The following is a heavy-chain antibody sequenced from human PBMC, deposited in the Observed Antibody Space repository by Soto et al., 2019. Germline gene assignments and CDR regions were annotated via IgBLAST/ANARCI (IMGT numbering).Heavy chain of an antibody. Sequence: SETLSLTCTVSGGSISSYYWSWIRQPAGKGLEWIGRIYTSGSTNYNPSLKSRVTMSVDTSKNQFSLKLSSVTAADTAVYYCARDGTNRSFGVVSSMDVWGQGTTVTVYS. D-gene: IGHD3-3*01. CDR3: ARDGTNRSFGVVSSMDV. CDR2: IYTSGST. CDR1: GGSISSYY. J-gene: IGHJ6*02. V-gene: IGHV4-4*07.